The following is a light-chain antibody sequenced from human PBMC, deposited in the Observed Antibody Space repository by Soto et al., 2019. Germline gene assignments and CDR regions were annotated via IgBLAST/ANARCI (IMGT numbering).Light chain of an antibody. J-gene: IGKJ2*01. Sequence: EIVLTQSPATLSLSPGERATLSCRASQSVSSYLAWYQQKPGQAPRLLIYGASNRATGIPARFSGSGSGTDFTLTISSLEPKDFAVYYCQQRSIWYTFGQGTKLEI. V-gene: IGKV3-11*01. CDR2: GAS. CDR3: QQRSIWYT. CDR1: QSVSSY.